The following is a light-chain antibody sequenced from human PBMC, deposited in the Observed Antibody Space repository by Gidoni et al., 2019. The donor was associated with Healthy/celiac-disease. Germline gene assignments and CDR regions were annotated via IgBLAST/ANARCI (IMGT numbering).Light chain of an antibody. CDR3: QQSYSTRSGRT. Sequence: DIQIPHTPSSLSASVGDRVTITCRASQSISSYLNWYQQKPGTAPKLLIYAASSLQSGVPSRFSGSGSGTDFTLTISSLQPEDFATYYCQQSYSTRSGRTFGQGTKVEIK. CDR2: AAS. CDR1: QSISSY. V-gene: IGKV1-39*01. J-gene: IGKJ1*01.